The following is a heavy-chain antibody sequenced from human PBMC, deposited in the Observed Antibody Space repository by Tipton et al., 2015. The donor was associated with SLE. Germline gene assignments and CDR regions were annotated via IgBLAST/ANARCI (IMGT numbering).Heavy chain of an antibody. CDR3: ARDRDYYDSSGYNNWFDP. CDR1: GGSISSHY. Sequence: TLSLTCTVSGGSISSHYWSWIRQPPGKGLEWIGYIYYSGSTNYNPSLKSRVTISVDTSKNQFSLKLSSVTAADTAVYYCARDRDYYDSSGYNNWFDPWGQGTLVTVSS. CDR2: IYYSGST. V-gene: IGHV4-59*11. D-gene: IGHD3-22*01. J-gene: IGHJ5*02.